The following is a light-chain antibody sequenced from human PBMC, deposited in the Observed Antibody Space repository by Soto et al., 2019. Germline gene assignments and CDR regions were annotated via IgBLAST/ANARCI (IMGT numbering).Light chain of an antibody. CDR2: DVN. CDR3: ASYTRTTALV. V-gene: IGLV2-14*03. Sequence: QSVLTQPASVSGSPGQSITISCTGTISDIGGYNFISWYQHHPGKAPKLVIYDVNNRPSGISYCSSGSKSGNTASLTISGLKAEDEADYYCASYTRTTALVFGGGTKLTVL. CDR1: ISDIGGYNF. J-gene: IGLJ2*01.